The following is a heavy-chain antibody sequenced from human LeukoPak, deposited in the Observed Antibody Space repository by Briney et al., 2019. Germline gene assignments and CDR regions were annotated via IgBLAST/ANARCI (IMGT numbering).Heavy chain of an antibody. J-gene: IGHJ4*02. D-gene: IGHD5-18*01. CDR3: SRSGYSYAYFDY. CDR1: GFTFSNHY. V-gene: IGHV3-72*01. CDR2: TSNKANTYTT. Sequence: PGGSLRLSCAASGFTFSNHYMDWVRQAPGKGLEWVGRTSNKANTYTTEYSASVKGRFTISRDDSENSLYLQMNSLKTEDTAVYYCSRSGYSYAYFDYWGQGTLVTVSS.